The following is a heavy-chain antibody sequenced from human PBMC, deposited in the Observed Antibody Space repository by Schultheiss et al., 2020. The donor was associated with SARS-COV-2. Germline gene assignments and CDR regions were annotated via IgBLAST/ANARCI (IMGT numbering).Heavy chain of an antibody. J-gene: IGHJ4*02. CDR3: ATWISDSSGYHY. V-gene: IGHV5-51*01. D-gene: IGHD3-22*01. CDR2: IYPDDSET. Sequence: GESLKISCQTFGYSFTDYWIGWVRQLPGKGLEWMGIIYPDDSETRYSPPFQGQVTISADKSISTAYLQWSSLKASDTAMYYCATWISDSSGYHYWGQGTLVTVSS. CDR1: GYSFTDYW.